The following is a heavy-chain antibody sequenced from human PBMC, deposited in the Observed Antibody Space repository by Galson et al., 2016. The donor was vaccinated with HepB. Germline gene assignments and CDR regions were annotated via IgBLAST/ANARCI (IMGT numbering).Heavy chain of an antibody. J-gene: IGHJ1*01. V-gene: IGHV4-61*09. CDR1: GASINSGDHF. CDR2: IYTGGKN. CDR3: ARVSRFLGGGGFEF. Sequence: TLSLTCTVAGASINSGDHFWTWIRQPAGKGLEWIGHIYTGGKNEYNPSLRSRVSISIDTSENQFSLKLTSVTAADTAVYYCARVSRFLGGGGFEFWGQGSLVTVSS. D-gene: IGHD3-3*01.